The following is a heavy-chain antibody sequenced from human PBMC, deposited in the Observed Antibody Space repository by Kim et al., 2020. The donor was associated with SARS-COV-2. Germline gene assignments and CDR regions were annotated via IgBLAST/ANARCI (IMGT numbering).Heavy chain of an antibody. J-gene: IGHJ3*01. CDR1: GFTFNNYA. CDR3: SKSSAFLWVGEGLNAFDV. V-gene: IGHV3-30*18. D-gene: IGHD2-21*01. CDR2: ISNDGRSK. Sequence: GGSLRLSCGASGFTFNNYALPWVRQAPGKGLEWVGVISNDGRSKYYADSVTGQFTVSRDRSHNTRYLQMKSLRPEDAALYYCSKSSAFLWVGEGLNAFDV.